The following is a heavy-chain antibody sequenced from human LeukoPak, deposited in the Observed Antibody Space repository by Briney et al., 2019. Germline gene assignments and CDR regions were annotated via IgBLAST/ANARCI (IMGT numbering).Heavy chain of an antibody. CDR1: GASINNYH. D-gene: IGHD2-2*02. J-gene: IGHJ5*02. CDR2: ISNSGST. CDR3: ARGQKYGYCSSTSCYIWFDP. V-gene: IGHV4-59*12. Sequence: SETLSLTCSVSGASINNYHWSWIRQSPGKGLEWIGFISNSGSTHYNPSLKSRVTISVDTSKNQFSLKLSSVTAADTAVYYCARGQKYGYCSSTSCYIWFDPWGQGTLVTVSS.